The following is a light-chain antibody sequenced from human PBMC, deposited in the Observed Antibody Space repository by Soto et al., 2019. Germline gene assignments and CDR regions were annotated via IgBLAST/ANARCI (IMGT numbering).Light chain of an antibody. J-gene: IGKJ4*01. V-gene: IGKV1-39*01. Sequence: DLQMTQSPSSLSASVGERVTITCRASQSISSYLNWYQQKPGKAPKVLISGASSLQSGVPLRFSGSGAGTDFTLTISSLQSEDFASYYCQQSHSTPLALGGGTKVEIK. CDR1: QSISSY. CDR2: GAS. CDR3: QQSHSTPLA.